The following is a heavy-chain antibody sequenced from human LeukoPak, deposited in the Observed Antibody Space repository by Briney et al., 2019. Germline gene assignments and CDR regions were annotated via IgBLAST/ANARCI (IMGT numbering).Heavy chain of an antibody. CDR1: GYTFTSYG. V-gene: IGHV1-2*02. CDR3: ARTYYYDSSGYYYGY. CDR2: INPNSGGT. Sequence: ASVKVSCKASGYTFTSYGISWVRQAPGQGLEWMGWINPNSGGTNYAQKFQGRVTMTRDTSISTAYMELSRLRSDDTAVYYCARTYYYDSSGYYYGYWGQGTLVTVSS. J-gene: IGHJ4*02. D-gene: IGHD3-22*01.